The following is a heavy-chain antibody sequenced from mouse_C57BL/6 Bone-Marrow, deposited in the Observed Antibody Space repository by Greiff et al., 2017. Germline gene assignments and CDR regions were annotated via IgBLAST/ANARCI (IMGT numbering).Heavy chain of an antibody. D-gene: IGHD2-1*01. V-gene: IGHV5-17*01. J-gene: IGHJ2*01. CDR3: ARENYYGNYYFDY. CDR2: ISRGRSTI. CDR1: GFTFSDSG. Sequence: EVQGVESGGGLVKPGGSLKLSCAASGFTFSDSGMHWVRQAPEKGLEWVAYISRGRSTIYYADTVKGRFTISSDNAKNTLFLQMTSLRSEDTAMYYGARENYYGNYYFDYGGQGTTRTVSS.